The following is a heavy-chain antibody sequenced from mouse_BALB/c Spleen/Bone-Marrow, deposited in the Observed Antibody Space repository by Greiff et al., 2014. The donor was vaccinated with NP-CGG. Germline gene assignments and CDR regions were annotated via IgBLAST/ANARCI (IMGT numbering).Heavy chain of an antibody. CDR2: IRNKANGYKT. Sequence: EVKLEESGGGLVQPGGSLRLSCATSGFTLTDYYMRWVRQPPGKALEWLGFIRNKANGYKTEYSASVKGRFTISRENSQSILYLQKITLRTEDSAASDFSRDINYGNCWYFDGWGAGTTVTVSS. CDR1: GFTLTDYY. J-gene: IGHJ1*01. CDR3: SRDINYGNCWYFDG. V-gene: IGHV7-3*02. D-gene: IGHD2-1*01.